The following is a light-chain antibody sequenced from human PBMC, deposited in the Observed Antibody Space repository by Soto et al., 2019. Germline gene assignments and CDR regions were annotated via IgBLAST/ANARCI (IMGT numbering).Light chain of an antibody. CDR3: QQRSNWPRT. Sequence: IQMTQSPSTLSASVGDRVTITCRATQIISHWLAWYQQKPGKAPKLLISKASTLASGVPSRFSGGISGTDFTLTITGLQPDDFATYYCQQRSNWPRTFGQGTKVEIK. CDR1: QIISHW. CDR2: KAS. J-gene: IGKJ1*01. V-gene: IGKV1-5*03.